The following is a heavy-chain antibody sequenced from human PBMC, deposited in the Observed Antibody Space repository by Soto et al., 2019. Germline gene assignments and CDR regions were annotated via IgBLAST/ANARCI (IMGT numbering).Heavy chain of an antibody. V-gene: IGHV3-23*01. CDR3: AKGGTGIAMPAPIFDY. CDR1: GFTFSSYA. J-gene: IGHJ4*02. D-gene: IGHD2-2*01. CDR2: ISGSGGST. Sequence: EVQLLASGGGLVQPGGSLRLSCAASGFTFSSYAMSWVRQAPGKGLAWVSAISGSGGSTYYADSVKGRFTNSRDNSKNTLDLQMNSLRAEDTAVYYCAKGGTGIAMPAPIFDYWGQGTLVTVSS.